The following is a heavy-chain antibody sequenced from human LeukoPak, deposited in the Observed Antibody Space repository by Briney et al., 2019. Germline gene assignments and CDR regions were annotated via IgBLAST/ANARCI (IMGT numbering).Heavy chain of an antibody. CDR1: GFTFSSYS. Sequence: GGSLRLSCAASGFTFSSYSMNWVRQAPGKGLEWVSSISSSSSYIYYADSVKGRFTISRDNAKNSLYLQMNSLRAEDTAVYYCARVLPPLAPIYVAASLSTPDYWGQGTLVTVSS. V-gene: IGHV3-21*01. CDR2: ISSSSSYI. J-gene: IGHJ4*02. CDR3: ARVLPPLAPIYVAASLSTPDY. D-gene: IGHD6-13*01.